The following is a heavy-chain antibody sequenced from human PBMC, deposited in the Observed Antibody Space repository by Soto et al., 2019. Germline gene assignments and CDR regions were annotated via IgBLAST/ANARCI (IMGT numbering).Heavy chain of an antibody. CDR3: AKGHYYYDSSGYRHFDS. D-gene: IGHD3-22*01. CDR1: GFTFSSYA. J-gene: IGHJ4*02. V-gene: IGHV3-23*01. Sequence: HPGGSLRLSCAASGFTFSSYAMSWVRQAPGKGLEWVSTISPSGGSTYFADSVKGRFTISRDKSKNTLYLQMTSLRAEDTAIYYCAKGHYYYDSSGYRHFDSWGQGTLVTVSS. CDR2: ISPSGGST.